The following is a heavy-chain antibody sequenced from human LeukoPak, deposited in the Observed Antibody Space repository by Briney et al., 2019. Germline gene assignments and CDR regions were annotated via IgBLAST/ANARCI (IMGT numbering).Heavy chain of an antibody. CDR2: IYSGGST. CDR3: ARERVVTTGFDY. J-gene: IGHJ4*02. CDR1: GFTVSSNY. Sequence: GGSLRLSCAASGFTVSSNYMSWVRQAPGKGLEWVSVIYSGGSTYYADSVKGRFTISRDNSKNTLYLQMNSLRAEDTAVYYCARERVVTTGFDYWGQGTLVTVSS. D-gene: IGHD2-21*02. V-gene: IGHV3-53*01.